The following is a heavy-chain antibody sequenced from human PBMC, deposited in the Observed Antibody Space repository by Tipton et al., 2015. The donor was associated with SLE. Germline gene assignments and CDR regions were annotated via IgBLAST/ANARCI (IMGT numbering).Heavy chain of an antibody. CDR2: LKQDGSEK. V-gene: IGHV3-7*01. J-gene: IGHJ4*02. CDR1: GFTFSSYW. D-gene: IGHD4-17*01. Sequence: SLRLSCAASGFTFSSYWMSWVRQAPGKGLEWVANLKQDGSEKYYVDSVKGRFTISRDNAKNSLYLQMNSLRAEDTAVYYCARELEYGDYFDYWGQGTLVTVSS. CDR3: ARELEYGDYFDY.